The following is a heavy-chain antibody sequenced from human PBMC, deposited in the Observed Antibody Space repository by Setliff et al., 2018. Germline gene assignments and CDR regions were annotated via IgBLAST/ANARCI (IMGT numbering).Heavy chain of an antibody. CDR3: GRDLTGKDDY. CDR2: INEDGGVT. J-gene: IGHJ4*02. V-gene: IGHV3-74*01. CDR1: GFTFSRYW. Sequence: GGSLRLSCVASGFTFSRYWMHWVRQVPGKGLVWVSRINEDGGVTNYADPVKGRFTISRDNAKNTLYLEMTSLRAEDTAVYYCGRDLTGKDDYWGKGTLVTVSS. D-gene: IGHD3-9*01.